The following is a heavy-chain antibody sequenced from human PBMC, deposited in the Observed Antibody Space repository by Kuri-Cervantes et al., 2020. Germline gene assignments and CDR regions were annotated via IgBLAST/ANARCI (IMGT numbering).Heavy chain of an antibody. CDR1: GYTFTSYD. D-gene: IGHD3-10*01. J-gene: IGHJ4*02. CDR2: MNPNSGNT. Sequence: ASVKVSCKASGYTFTSYDINWVRQATGQGLEWMGWMNPNSGNTGYAQKFQGRVTMTRNTSISTAYMELSSLRSEDTAVYYCARAYTYYCYYGSGAYYFDYWGQGTLVTVSS. CDR3: ARAYTYYCYYGSGAYYFDY. V-gene: IGHV1-8*01.